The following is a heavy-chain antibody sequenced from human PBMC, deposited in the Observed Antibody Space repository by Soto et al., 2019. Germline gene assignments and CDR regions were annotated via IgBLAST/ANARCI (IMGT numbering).Heavy chain of an antibody. CDR2: MYSNGRT. Sequence: SETLSLTCTVSGGSINSIGYFWTWIRQHAGKGLEWIGYMYSNGRTDYNPSLRSRVTISGDTSNNQISLKLSSVTAADTAVYYCARSYGDYVFDYWGQGTLVTVSS. CDR3: ARSYGDYVFDY. J-gene: IGHJ4*02. V-gene: IGHV4-31*03. D-gene: IGHD4-17*01. CDR1: GGSINSIGYF.